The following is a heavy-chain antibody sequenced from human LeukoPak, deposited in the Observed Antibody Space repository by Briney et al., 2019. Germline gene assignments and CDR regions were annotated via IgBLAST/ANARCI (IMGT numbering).Heavy chain of an antibody. V-gene: IGHV7-4-1*02. CDR3: ARDTGWLQLEYFDY. CDR1: GYTFTSYA. CDR2: INTNTGNP. Sequence: ASVKVSCKASGYTFTSYAMNWVREAPGQGLEWMGWINTNTGNPTYAQGFTGRFVFSLDTSVSTAYLQISSLKAEDTAVYYCARDTGWLQLEYFDYWGQGTLVTVSS. J-gene: IGHJ4*02. D-gene: IGHD5-24*01.